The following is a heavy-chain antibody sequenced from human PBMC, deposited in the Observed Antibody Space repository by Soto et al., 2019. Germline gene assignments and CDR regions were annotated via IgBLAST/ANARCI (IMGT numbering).Heavy chain of an antibody. D-gene: IGHD2-15*01. Sequence: SVKVSCKASGCSLSTNPISWVRQAPGQGLEWMGGTGSGTGPGNHAQKFQGRLTVTADKSTSTVYMELTNLSSEDTAVYYCARRHSGGFFRFFDSWGQGTLVTVSS. V-gene: IGHV1-69*06. J-gene: IGHJ4*02. CDR3: ARRHSGGFFRFFDS. CDR2: TGSGTGPG. CDR1: GCSLSTNP.